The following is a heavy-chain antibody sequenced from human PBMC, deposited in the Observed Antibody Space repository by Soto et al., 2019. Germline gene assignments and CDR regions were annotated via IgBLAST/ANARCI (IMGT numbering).Heavy chain of an antibody. CDR1: GGTFGSYA. J-gene: IGHJ6*02. V-gene: IGHV1-69*13. Sequence: ASVKVSCKASGGTFGSYAITWVRRAPGQGXEWLGGIIPILNSPAYAQKFKARVVITADEITNTAYMELNSLRFDDTAVYYCAREAPYCTSATCPKFYDMDVWGQGTTVTVSS. CDR2: IIPILNSP. CDR3: AREAPYCTSATCPKFYDMDV. D-gene: IGHD2-2*01.